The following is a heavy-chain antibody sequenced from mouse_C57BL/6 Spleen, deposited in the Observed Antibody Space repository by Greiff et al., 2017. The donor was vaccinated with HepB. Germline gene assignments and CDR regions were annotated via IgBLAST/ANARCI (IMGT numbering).Heavy chain of an antibody. CDR3: ARVAGLRRDFDD. CDR1: GYTFTDYY. V-gene: IGHV1-34*01. Sequence: VQLQQSGPELVKPGASVKMSCKASGYTFTDYYMHWVKQSHGKSLEWIGYIYPNNGGNGYNQKFKGKATLTVDKSSSTAYMELRSLTSEDSAFYYCARVAGLRRDFDDWGQGTTLTVSS. CDR2: IYPNNGGN. J-gene: IGHJ2*01. D-gene: IGHD2-2*01.